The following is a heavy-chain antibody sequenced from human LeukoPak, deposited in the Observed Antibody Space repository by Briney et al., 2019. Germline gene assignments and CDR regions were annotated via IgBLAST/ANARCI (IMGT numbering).Heavy chain of an antibody. CDR2: ISGTSGSS. CDR3: ATDMGSGTPRDYGMDV. CDR1: GFTFDNSA. V-gene: IGHV3-9*01. D-gene: IGHD3-10*01. Sequence: PGGSLRLSCAASGFTFDNSAMNWVRQAPGKGLEWVSAISGTSGSSHYADSVKGRFTISRDNSKRSLYLQMNSLRAEDTAVYYCATDMGSGTPRDYGMDVWGQGTTVTVSS. J-gene: IGHJ6*02.